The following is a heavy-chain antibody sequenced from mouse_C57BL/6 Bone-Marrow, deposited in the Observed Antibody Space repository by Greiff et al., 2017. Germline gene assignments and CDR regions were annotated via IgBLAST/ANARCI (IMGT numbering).Heavy chain of an antibody. V-gene: IGHV2-2*01. Sequence: QVRLKESGPGLVQPSQSLSITCTVSGFSLTSYGVHWVRQSPGKGLEWLGVIWSGGSTDYNAAFISRLSISKDNSKSQVFFKMNSLQADDTAIYYCARSGNYVSYWYFDVWGTGTTVTVSS. D-gene: IGHD2-1*01. CDR1: GFSLTSYG. J-gene: IGHJ1*03. CDR2: IWSGGST. CDR3: ARSGNYVSYWYFDV.